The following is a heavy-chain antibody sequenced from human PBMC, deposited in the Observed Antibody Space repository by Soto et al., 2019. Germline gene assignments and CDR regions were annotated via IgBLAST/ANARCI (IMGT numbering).Heavy chain of an antibody. CDR2: ISVYNGNT. Sequence: ASVKVSCKTSGYTFLTHGISWVRQAPGRGLEWIGWISVYNGNTNYARNLQGGVSLTTDTSTSTAYMELRSLRSDDSAVYFCARTIATPDYWGQGTLVTVPQ. V-gene: IGHV1-18*04. J-gene: IGHJ4*02. D-gene: IGHD6-6*01. CDR1: GYTFLTHG. CDR3: ARTIATPDY.